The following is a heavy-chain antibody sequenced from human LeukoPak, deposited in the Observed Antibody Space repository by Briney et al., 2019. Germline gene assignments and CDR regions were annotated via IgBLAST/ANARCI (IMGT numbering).Heavy chain of an antibody. D-gene: IGHD2-2*01. CDR2: VNPSNGAA. Sequence: ASVKVSCKASGYTFTGYYMHWVRQAPGQGLEWMGWVNPSNGAANYAQKFQGRVTMTRDTSIRTAYMELSRLRSDDTAVYYCARGYCRSTSCHEPPLYGMDVWGQGTTVTVS. V-gene: IGHV1-2*02. CDR1: GYTFTGYY. CDR3: ARGYCRSTSCHEPPLYGMDV. J-gene: IGHJ6*02.